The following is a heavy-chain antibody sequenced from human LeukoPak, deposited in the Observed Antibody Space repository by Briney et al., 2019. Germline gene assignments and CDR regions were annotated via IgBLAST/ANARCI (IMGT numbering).Heavy chain of an antibody. CDR2: ISTMSNYI. CDR3: ARDSRVGATKDAFDI. CDR1: GFDFSTYA. D-gene: IGHD1-26*01. V-gene: IGHV3-21*01. J-gene: IGHJ3*02. Sequence: GGSLRLSCAASGFDFSTYAINWVRQAPGKGLEWVSSISTMSNYIFYGDSVKGRFTISRDNAKNSLYLQMNSLRAEDTAVYYCARDSRVGATKDAFDIWGQGTMVTVSS.